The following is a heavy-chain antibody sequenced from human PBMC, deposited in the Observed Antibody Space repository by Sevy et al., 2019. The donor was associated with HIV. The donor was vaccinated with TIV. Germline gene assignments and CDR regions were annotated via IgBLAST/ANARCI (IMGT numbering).Heavy chain of an antibody. CDR3: ARDMTCGGDCYYFDN. CDR1: GDTFRKYV. Sequence: ASVKVSCKASGDTFRKYVISWVRQAPGQGLEWMGGIIPVYGTTNYAQKFQARVTFTADASTSTAYMELSRLRSEDTAVYYCARDMTCGGDCYYFDNWGQGTLVTVSS. J-gene: IGHJ4*02. CDR2: IIPVYGTT. D-gene: IGHD2-21*02. V-gene: IGHV1-69*13.